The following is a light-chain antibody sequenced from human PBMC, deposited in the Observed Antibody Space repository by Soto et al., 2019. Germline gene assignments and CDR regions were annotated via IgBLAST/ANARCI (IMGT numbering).Light chain of an antibody. CDR1: QSISTW. CDR2: RAS. CDR3: QQYSTYLFT. J-gene: IGKJ3*01. Sequence: DIQMTQSPSTLSASVGDRDIITCRASQSISTWLAWYQQKPGKAPKLLIYRASSLQSGVPSRFSGSGSGTEFTLTISSLQPDDFATYYCQQYSTYLFTFGPGTKVDIK. V-gene: IGKV1-5*03.